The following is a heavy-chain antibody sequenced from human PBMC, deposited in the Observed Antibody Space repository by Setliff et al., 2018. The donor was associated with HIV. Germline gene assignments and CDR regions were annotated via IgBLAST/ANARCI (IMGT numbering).Heavy chain of an antibody. V-gene: IGHV4-4*09. J-gene: IGHJ3*02. CDR2: IYTTGST. CDR3: ARYLDWLLSFDI. D-gene: IGHD3-9*01. CDR1: GDSISNYY. Sequence: SETLTLTCTVSGDSISNYYWSWVRQPPGKGLEWIGYIYTTGSTNYNPSLKSRVTMSVDTSKNQFSLKLSSVTAADTAVYYCARYLDWLLSFDIWGQGTMVTVSS.